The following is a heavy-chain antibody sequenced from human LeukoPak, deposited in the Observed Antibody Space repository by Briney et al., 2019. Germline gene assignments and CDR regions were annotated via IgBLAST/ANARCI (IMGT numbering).Heavy chain of an antibody. CDR1: GYTFINYY. D-gene: IGHD4-17*01. J-gene: IGHJ4*02. Sequence: ASVKVSCKASGYTFINYYMHWVRQAPGQGLEWMGMINPSGGTTTYAQKFQGRVTMTRDMSTSTVFLELNSLRPEDTAVYYCASGDYGVPFDYWGQGTLVTVSS. V-gene: IGHV1-46*01. CDR2: INPSGGTT. CDR3: ASGDYGVPFDY.